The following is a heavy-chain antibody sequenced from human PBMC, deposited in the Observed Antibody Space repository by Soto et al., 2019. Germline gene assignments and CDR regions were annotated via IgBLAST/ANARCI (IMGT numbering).Heavy chain of an antibody. CDR2: ISGSGGRT. D-gene: IGHD1-20*01. V-gene: IGHV3-23*01. J-gene: IGHJ6*02. CDR1: GFTFGSYP. CDR3: AKANWNYGMDV. Sequence: EVQLLESGGGLVQPGGSLRLSCAASGFTFGSYPMSWVRQAPGEGLEWVSAISGSGGRTYYADSVKGRFTISRDNSKNTRYLQMNSLRVEETAVYYCAKANWNYGMDVWGQGTAVTVYS.